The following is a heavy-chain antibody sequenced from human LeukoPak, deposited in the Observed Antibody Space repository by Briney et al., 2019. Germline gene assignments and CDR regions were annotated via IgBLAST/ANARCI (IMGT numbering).Heavy chain of an antibody. V-gene: IGHV3-9*01. Sequence: GGSWGFSVAPLGLTFVDFAFHWVRKAPGKGLEWFSGIGWNSGIIGYADSVKGRFTISRDTSKNTLFLQMNSLSVEDTAVYYCAKDGGMRSDFEYWGQGTLVSVSS. CDR2: IGWNSGII. CDR3: AKDGGMRSDFEY. CDR1: GLTFVDFA. J-gene: IGHJ4*02.